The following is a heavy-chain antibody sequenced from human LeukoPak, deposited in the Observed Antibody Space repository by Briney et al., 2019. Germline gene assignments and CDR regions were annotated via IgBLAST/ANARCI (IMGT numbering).Heavy chain of an antibody. CDR3: ARVVPYGGDYVLYFDY. CDR1: GYSISSGYY. Sequence: PSETLSLTCTVSGYSISSGYYWGWIRQPPGKGLEWIGSIYHSGSTYYNPSLKSRVTISVDTSKNQFSLKLSSVTAADTAVYYCARVVPYGGDYVLYFDYWGQGTLVTVSS. D-gene: IGHD4-17*01. CDR2: IYHSGST. V-gene: IGHV4-38-2*02. J-gene: IGHJ4*02.